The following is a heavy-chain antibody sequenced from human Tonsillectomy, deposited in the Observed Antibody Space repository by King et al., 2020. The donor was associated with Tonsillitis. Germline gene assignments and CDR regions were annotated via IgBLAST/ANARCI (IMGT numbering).Heavy chain of an antibody. V-gene: IGHV3-30*01. CDR2: ISYDATNK. CDR3: AASLNADYGDYASHY. CDR1: VFTFSSYA. J-gene: IGHJ4*02. Sequence: VQLVESGGGVVQPGRSLRLSCAASVFTFSSYAIHWVRQAPGKGLEGVALISYDATNKYYAASVKGRFTISRDNSKNTLYLQMNSLRTEDTAVYYCAASLNADYGDYASHYWGQGTLVTVSS. D-gene: IGHD4-17*01.